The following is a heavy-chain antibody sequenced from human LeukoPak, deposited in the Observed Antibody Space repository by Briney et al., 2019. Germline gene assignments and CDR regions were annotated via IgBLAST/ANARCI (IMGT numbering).Heavy chain of an antibody. J-gene: IGHJ4*02. CDR2: IYFSGGT. CDR3: ARQTGSGLFSLP. V-gene: IGHV4-39*01. CDR1: GDSISSSNCY. Sequence: SETLSLTCTVSGDSISSSNCYWGWIRQPPGKGLEWIGSIYFSGGTYYNASLKSRVTISVDTSKNQFSLKLSSVAAADTAVYYCARQTGSGLFSLPGGQGTLVTVSS. D-gene: IGHD3-10*01.